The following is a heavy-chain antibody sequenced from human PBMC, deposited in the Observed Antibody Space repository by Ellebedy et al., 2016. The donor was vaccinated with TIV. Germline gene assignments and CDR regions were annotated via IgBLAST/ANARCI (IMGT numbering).Heavy chain of an antibody. CDR3: ARGNFGDYVPGDY. D-gene: IGHD4-17*01. J-gene: IGHJ4*02. Sequence: AASVKVSCKASGYTFTSYAMHWVRQAPGQRLEWMGWINAGNGNTKYSQKFQARVTITRDTSASTAYMELSSLRSEDTGVYYCARGNFGDYVPGDYWGQGTLVTVSS. V-gene: IGHV1-3*01. CDR1: GYTFTSYA. CDR2: INAGNGNT.